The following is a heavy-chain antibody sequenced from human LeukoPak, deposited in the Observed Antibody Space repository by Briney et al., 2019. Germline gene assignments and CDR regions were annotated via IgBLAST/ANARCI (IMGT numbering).Heavy chain of an antibody. D-gene: IGHD6-6*01. Sequence: SETLSLTCTVSGGSINSDRFYWGWIRQPPGKGLEWIGSVYYSGSTSYNPSLESRATISVDTSKNQFSLKLSSVTAADTAVYYCARAFIKQLADQGFDYWGQGTLVTVSS. J-gene: IGHJ4*02. V-gene: IGHV4-39*07. CDR2: VYYSGST. CDR3: ARAFIKQLADQGFDY. CDR1: GGSINSDRFY.